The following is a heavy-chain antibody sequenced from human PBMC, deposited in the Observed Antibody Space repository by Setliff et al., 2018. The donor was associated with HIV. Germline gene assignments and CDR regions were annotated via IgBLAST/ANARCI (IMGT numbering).Heavy chain of an antibody. D-gene: IGHD2-21*02. Sequence: SETLSLTCTVSGGSISSGGYYWSWIRQHPGKGLEWIGYIYYSGGTYCNPSLKSRVTISVDTSKNQFSLKLSSVTAADTAVYYCARVRETSGGYWGNFYYYMDVWGKGTTVTVSS. CDR1: GGSISSGGYY. CDR2: IYYSGGT. CDR3: ARVRETSGGYWGNFYYYMDV. V-gene: IGHV4-31*03. J-gene: IGHJ6*03.